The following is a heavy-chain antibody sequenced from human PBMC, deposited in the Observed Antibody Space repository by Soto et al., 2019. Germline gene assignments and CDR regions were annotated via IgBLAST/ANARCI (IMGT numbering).Heavy chain of an antibody. J-gene: IGHJ4*02. CDR2: INYSGTT. CDR3: ASRYGSGKYYFDF. Sequence: SETLSLTCTVSGFSISDYYWSWIRQPPGKGLEWIGEINYSGTTNYNPSLESRVTVSVDTSKNQFTLKLTSVTAADTAVYYCASRYGSGKYYFDFWGQGTPVTVSS. V-gene: IGHV4-34*01. CDR1: GFSISDYY. D-gene: IGHD3-10*01.